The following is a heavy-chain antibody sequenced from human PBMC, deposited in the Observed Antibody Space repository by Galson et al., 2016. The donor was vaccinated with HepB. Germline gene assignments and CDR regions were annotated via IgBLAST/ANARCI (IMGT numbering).Heavy chain of an antibody. V-gene: IGHV1-46*01. CDR2: INPSVGAT. Sequence: SVKVSCKASGYSFTNYYLHWVRQAPGQGLEWMGIINPSVGATSYAQKFRGRVTLTRDTSTSTVYMELRSLTSEDTAVYYCARDPAPDGPDYLCDYWGQGTLVTV. D-gene: IGHD3-10*01. J-gene: IGHJ4*02. CDR3: ARDPAPDGPDYLCDY. CDR1: GYSFTNYY.